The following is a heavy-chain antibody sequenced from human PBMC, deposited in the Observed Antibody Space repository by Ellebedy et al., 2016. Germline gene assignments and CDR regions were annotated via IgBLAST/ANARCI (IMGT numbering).Heavy chain of an antibody. D-gene: IGHD3-16*01. CDR3: VRGVGGTSLNCFNP. CDR1: GFTFSGYT. Sequence: GGSLRLSXAASGFTFSGYTMNWVRQTPGKGLEWVSSIISSGTDMYYADSVKGRFTISRDNAKNSLYLQMNSLRAEETAVYYCVRGVGGTSLNCFNPWGKGTLVTVSS. J-gene: IGHJ5*02. V-gene: IGHV3-21*01. CDR2: IISSGTDM.